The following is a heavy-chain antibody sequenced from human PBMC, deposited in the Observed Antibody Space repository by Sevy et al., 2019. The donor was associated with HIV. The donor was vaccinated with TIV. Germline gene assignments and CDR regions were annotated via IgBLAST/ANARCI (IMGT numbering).Heavy chain of an antibody. CDR3: AREHCGGSYYFDN. J-gene: IGHJ5*02. CDR1: GFTFNTYT. V-gene: IGHV3-21*01. CDR2: ITSSSGYI. Sequence: GGSLRLSCAASGFTFNTYTMNWVRQTPGKGLEWVSSITSSSGYIYYADSVKGRFAISRDNGENSLYLQMDSLRVEDTGVYYCAREHCGGSYYFDNWGQGAQVTVSS. D-gene: IGHD2-21*01.